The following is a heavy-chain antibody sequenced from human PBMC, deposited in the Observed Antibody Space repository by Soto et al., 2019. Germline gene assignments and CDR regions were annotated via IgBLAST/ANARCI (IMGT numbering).Heavy chain of an antibody. CDR1: GYSFTSYW. V-gene: IGHV5-51*01. D-gene: IGHD6-19*01. CDR3: ARQRQSGWHNDAFDI. J-gene: IGHJ3*02. CDR2: IYPGDSDT. Sequence: LGESLKISCKGSGYSFTSYWIGWVRQMPGKGLEWMGIIYPGDSDTRYSPSFQGQVTISADKSISTAYLQWSSLKASDTAMYYCARQRQSGWHNDAFDIWGQGTMVIVSS.